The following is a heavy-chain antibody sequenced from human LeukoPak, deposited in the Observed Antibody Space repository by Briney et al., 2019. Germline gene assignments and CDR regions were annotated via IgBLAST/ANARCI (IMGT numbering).Heavy chain of an antibody. Sequence: GGSLRLSCAASGFTFSSYSMNWVRQAPGKGLEWVSYISSSSSTIYYADSVKGRFTISRDNAKNSLYLQMNSLRAENTAVYYCARDNWASYYYYYYMDVWGKGTTVTVSS. CDR2: ISSSSSTI. V-gene: IGHV3-48*01. D-gene: IGHD7-27*01. CDR1: GFTFSSYS. J-gene: IGHJ6*03. CDR3: ARDNWASYYYYYYMDV.